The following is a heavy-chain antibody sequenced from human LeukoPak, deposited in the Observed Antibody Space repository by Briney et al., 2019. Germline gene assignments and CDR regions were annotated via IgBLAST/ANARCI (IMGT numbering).Heavy chain of an antibody. V-gene: IGHV3-7*01. D-gene: IGHD3-3*01. CDR2: IKQDGSEK. CDR1: GFTVSSYW. J-gene: IGHJ4*02. Sequence: PGGSLRLSCAASGFTVSSYWMSWVRQAPGKGLEWVANIKQDGSEKYYVDSVKGRFTISRDNAKNSLYLQMNSLRAEDTAVYYCARGPSYYDFWSGYSLDYWGQGTLVTVSS. CDR3: ARGPSYYDFWSGYSLDY.